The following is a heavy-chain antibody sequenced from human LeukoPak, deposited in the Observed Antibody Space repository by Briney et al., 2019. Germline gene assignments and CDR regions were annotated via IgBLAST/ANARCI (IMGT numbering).Heavy chain of an antibody. CDR3: ARRVVGRASGENFDY. D-gene: IGHD3-16*01. CDR2: INPNSGGT. V-gene: IGHV1-2*02. J-gene: IGHJ4*02. Sequence: ASVKVPCKASGYTFTDYYMHWVRQAPGQGLEWMGWINPNSGGTNYAQKFQGRVTMTRDTSISTAYMELSRLKSDDTAVYYCARRVVGRASGENFDYWGQGSLVTVSS. CDR1: GYTFTDYY.